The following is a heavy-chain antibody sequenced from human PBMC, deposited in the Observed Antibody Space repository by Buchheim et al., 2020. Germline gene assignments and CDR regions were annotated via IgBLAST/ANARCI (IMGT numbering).Heavy chain of an antibody. CDR1: GYTFTSYY. V-gene: IGHV1-46*01. J-gene: IGHJ5*02. Sequence: QVQLVQSGAEVKKPGASVKVSCKASGYTFTSYYMHWVRQAPGQGLEWMGIINPSGGSTSYAQKFQGRVTMTRDTSTSTVYMELSSLRSEDTAVYYCARDGGVRVVPAAISRTGGRHNWFDPWGQGTL. D-gene: IGHD2-2*01. CDR3: ARDGGVRVVPAAISRTGGRHNWFDP. CDR2: INPSGGST.